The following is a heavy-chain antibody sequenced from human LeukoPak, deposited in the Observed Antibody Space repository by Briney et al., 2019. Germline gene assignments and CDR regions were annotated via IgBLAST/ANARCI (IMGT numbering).Heavy chain of an antibody. V-gene: IGHV1-24*01. J-gene: IGHJ4*02. CDR1: GYTLTELS. CDR2: FDPEDGET. D-gene: IGHD4-23*01. Sequence: ASVKVSCKVSGYTLTELSMHWVRQAPGKGLEWMGGFDPEDGETIYAQKFQGRVTMTEDTSTDTAYVELSNLRSEDTAVYYCATAVVTQYLFDYWGQGTLVTVSS. CDR3: ATAVVTQYLFDY.